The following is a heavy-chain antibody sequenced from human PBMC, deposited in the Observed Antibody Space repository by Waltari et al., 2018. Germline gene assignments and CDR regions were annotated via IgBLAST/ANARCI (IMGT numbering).Heavy chain of an antibody. CDR1: GYTFTNYG. Sequence: QVQLVQSGAEVKKPGASVKVSCKASGYTFTNYGISWLRQAPGQGLEWMGWFSVENGKTNYAQKIQGRGTMTTDTSTSTAYMELRSLRSDDTAVYYCARGVPGSWPDYYFDHWGQGTLVTVSS. V-gene: IGHV1-18*01. CDR2: FSVENGKT. J-gene: IGHJ4*02. D-gene: IGHD3-10*01. CDR3: ARGVPGSWPDYYFDH.